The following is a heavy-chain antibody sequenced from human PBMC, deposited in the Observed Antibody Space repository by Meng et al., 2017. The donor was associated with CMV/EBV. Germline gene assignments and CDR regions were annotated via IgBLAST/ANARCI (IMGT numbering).Heavy chain of an antibody. CDR3: ARDKRFQGWFDP. J-gene: IGHJ5*02. Sequence: LSLTCAASGFTFSSYSMNWVRQAPGKGLEWVSSISSSSSYIYYADSVKGRFTISRDNAKNSLYLQMNSLRAEDTAVYYCARDKRFQGWFDPWGQGTLVTVSS. D-gene: IGHD5-24*01. CDR1: GFTFSSYS. V-gene: IGHV3-21*01. CDR2: ISSSSSYI.